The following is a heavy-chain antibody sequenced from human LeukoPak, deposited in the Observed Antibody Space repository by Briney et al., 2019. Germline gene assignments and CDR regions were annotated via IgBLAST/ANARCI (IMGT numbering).Heavy chain of an antibody. CDR3: ARGGGLDV. CDR2: INHNGDVN. V-gene: IGHV3-7*03. CDR1: GFTVSSNY. Sequence: GGSLRLSCTASGFTVSSNYMSWVRQAPGKGLEWVASINHNGDVNYYVDSVKGRFTISRDNAKNSLYLQMSNLRAEDTAVYFCARGGGLDVWGQGATVTVSS. J-gene: IGHJ6*02. D-gene: IGHD3-16*01.